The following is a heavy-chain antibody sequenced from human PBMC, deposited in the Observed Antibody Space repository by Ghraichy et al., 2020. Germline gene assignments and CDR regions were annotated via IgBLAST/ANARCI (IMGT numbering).Heavy chain of an antibody. CDR2: ISGSGGST. J-gene: IGHJ6*02. D-gene: IGHD2-21*01. Sequence: GGSLRLSCAASGFTFSSYAMSWVRQAPGKGLEWVSSISGSGGSTFYADSVKGRFTISRDNSKNTLYLQMNSLRAEDTAVYYCAKPSCCGGTNCNTEYYGMDLWGQGTTVTVS. CDR1: GFTFSSYA. V-gene: IGHV3-23*01. CDR3: AKPSCCGGTNCNTEYYGMDL.